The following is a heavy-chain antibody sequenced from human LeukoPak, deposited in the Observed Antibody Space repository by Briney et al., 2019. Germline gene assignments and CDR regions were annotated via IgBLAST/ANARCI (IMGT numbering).Heavy chain of an antibody. V-gene: IGHV1-46*01. CDR2: INPSGGST. CDR1: GYTFTSYY. Sequence: ASVKVSCKASGYTFTSYYMHWVRQTPGQGLEWMGIINPSGGSTSYAQKFQGRVTMTTDTSTTTAYMELRGLRSDDTAVYYCARDHMLRSAAGTLDNWGQGTLVTVSS. J-gene: IGHJ4*02. D-gene: IGHD6-13*01. CDR3: ARDHMLRSAAGTLDN.